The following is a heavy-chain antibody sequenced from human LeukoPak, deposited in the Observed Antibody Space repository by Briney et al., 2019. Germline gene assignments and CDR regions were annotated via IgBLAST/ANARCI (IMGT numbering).Heavy chain of an antibody. CDR2: INPYNGNT. J-gene: IGHJ4*02. V-gene: IGHV1-18*01. CDR3: ARERSSWFFSN. Sequence: ASVKVSCKASGYSFTSYGITWVRQAPGQGLEWMGWINPYNGNTNYAQKLQGRVTMTTDTSTSTAYMDLRSLRSDDTAVYYCARERSSWFFSNWGQGTLVTVSS. CDR1: GYSFTSYG. D-gene: IGHD6-13*01.